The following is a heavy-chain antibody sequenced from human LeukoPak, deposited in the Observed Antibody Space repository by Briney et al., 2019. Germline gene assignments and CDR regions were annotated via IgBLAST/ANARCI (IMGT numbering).Heavy chain of an antibody. V-gene: IGHV4-39*01. CDR2: IYYSGTT. CDR1: GVSITSSTYY. CDR3: ATYSYYSDRSDYYYGSQY. J-gene: IGHJ1*01. Sequence: PSETLSLTCSVSGVSITSSTYYWAWIRQPPGKGLEWIGTIYYSGTTYYNPSLKSRVTISVDTSKNHFSLKLSSVTAADTALYYCATYSYYSDRSDYYYGSQYWGQGTLVTASS. D-gene: IGHD3-22*01.